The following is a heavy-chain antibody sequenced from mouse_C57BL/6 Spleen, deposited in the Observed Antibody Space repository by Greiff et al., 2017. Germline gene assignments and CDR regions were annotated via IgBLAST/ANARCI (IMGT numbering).Heavy chain of an antibody. J-gene: IGHJ4*01. CDR2: ISGGGGNT. V-gene: IGHV5-9*01. D-gene: IGHD2-3*01. CDR3: ARHGDGYYDAMDY. Sequence: DVHLVESGGGLVKPGGSLKLSCAASGFTFSSYTMSWVRQTPEKRLEWVATISGGGGNTYYPDSVKGRFTISRDNAKNTLYLQMSSLRSEDTALYYCARHGDGYYDAMDYWGQGTSVTVSS. CDR1: GFTFSSYT.